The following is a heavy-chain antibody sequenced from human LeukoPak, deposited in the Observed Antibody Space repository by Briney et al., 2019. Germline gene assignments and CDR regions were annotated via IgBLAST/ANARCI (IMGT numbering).Heavy chain of an antibody. CDR2: INHSGST. CDR3: ARGRGFGELPYIDY. V-gene: IGHV4-34*01. Sequence: SETLSLTCAVYGGSFSGYYWSWIRQPPGKGLEWIGEINHSGSTNYNPSLKSRVTISVDTSKNQFSLKLSSVTAADTAVYYCARGRGFGELPYIDYWGQGTLVTVSS. D-gene: IGHD3-10*01. J-gene: IGHJ4*02. CDR1: GGSFSGYY.